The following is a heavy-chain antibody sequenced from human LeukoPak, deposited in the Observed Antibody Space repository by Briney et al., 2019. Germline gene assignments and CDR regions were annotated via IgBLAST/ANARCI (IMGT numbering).Heavy chain of an antibody. CDR2: IYYTGST. Sequence: SETLSLTCTVSGGSISNYYWSWIRQPPGKGLEWIAYIYYTGSTNYNPSLKSRVTISVDTSKNQFSLKLSSVTAADTAVYYCASDRIEVDAFDIWGQGTMVTVSS. D-gene: IGHD2-15*01. V-gene: IGHV4-59*01. J-gene: IGHJ3*02. CDR1: GGSISNYY. CDR3: ASDRIEVDAFDI.